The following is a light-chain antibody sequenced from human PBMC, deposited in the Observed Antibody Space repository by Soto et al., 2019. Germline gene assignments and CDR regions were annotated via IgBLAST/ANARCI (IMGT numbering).Light chain of an antibody. J-gene: IGKJ1*01. Sequence: EIVMTQSPATLSVSPGERATLSCRASQSVSSNLAWYQQKPGQAPRLLIYGASTRATGIPARFSGSASGTEFTLTISSLQSEDFAVYYCQQYNNWPPWTFRQGTKVEIK. CDR2: GAS. CDR3: QQYNNWPPWT. V-gene: IGKV3-15*01. CDR1: QSVSSN.